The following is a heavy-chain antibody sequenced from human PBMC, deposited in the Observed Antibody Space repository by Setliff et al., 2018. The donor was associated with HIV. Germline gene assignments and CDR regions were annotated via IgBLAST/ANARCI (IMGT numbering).Heavy chain of an antibody. CDR1: GYTFIGYH. J-gene: IGHJ4*02. CDR3: TRDYAHYFDF. D-gene: IGHD3-16*01. Sequence: ASVKVSCKASGYTFIGYHMHWVRQAPGQGLEWMGWINPNSGGTKYAQKFQGRVTLTSDSSISTAYMELSRLRSDDTATYYCTRDYAHYFDFWGQGTLVTVSS. CDR2: INPNSGGT. V-gene: IGHV1-2*02.